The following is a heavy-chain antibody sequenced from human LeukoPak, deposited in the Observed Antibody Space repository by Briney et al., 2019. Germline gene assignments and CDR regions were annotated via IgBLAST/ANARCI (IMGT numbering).Heavy chain of an antibody. CDR1: GFTFSSYA. J-gene: IGHJ6*02. D-gene: IGHD2-2*01. Sequence: GGSLRLSCAASGFTFSSYAMHWVRQAPGKGLEWVAVVSYDGSNKYYADSVKGRFTISRDNSKNTLYLQMNSLRAEDTAVYYCARDRSSGVVPAAKDYYYYYGMDVWGQGTTVTVS. CDR2: VSYDGSNK. CDR3: ARDRSSGVVPAAKDYYYYYGMDV. V-gene: IGHV3-30-3*01.